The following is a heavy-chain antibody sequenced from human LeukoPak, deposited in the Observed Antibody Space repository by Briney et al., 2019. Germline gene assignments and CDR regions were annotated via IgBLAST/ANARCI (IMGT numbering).Heavy chain of an antibody. D-gene: IGHD3-22*01. J-gene: IGHJ4*02. CDR3: TRDGEVGYYDSSGYFDY. Sequence: GRSLRLSCTTSGFTFGDYAMTWFRQAPGKGLEWVGFIRSKAYGGTTEYAASVKGRFTISRDDSEGIAYLQMNGLKTEDTAVYYCTRDGEVGYYDSSGYFDYWGQGTQVTVSS. CDR1: GFTFGDYA. V-gene: IGHV3-49*03. CDR2: IRSKAYGGTT.